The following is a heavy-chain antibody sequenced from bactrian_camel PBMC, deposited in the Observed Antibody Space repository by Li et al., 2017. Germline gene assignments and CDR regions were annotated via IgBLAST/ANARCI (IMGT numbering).Heavy chain of an antibody. Sequence: VQLVESGGGSVQSGGSLRLSCVASGFAYGRYCLAWLRQAPGKERELVSSIASDGSTGYGDSVKGRFTISRDYAENRVYLQMNSLNAEDTALYYCATASSYGGVPYNYWGQGTQVTVS. CDR2: IASDGST. CDR3: ATASSYGGVPYNY. V-gene: IGHV3S67*01. CDR1: GFAYGRYC. J-gene: IGHJ4*01. D-gene: IGHD6*01.